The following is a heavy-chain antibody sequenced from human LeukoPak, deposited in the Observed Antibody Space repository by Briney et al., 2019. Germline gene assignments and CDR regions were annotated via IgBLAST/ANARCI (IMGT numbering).Heavy chain of an antibody. D-gene: IGHD5-18*01. CDR3: ARDSPAGYIRGQEHYYYDIDG. CDR2: IFADEDT. V-gene: IGHV4-4*07. J-gene: IGHJ6*03. Sequence: SETLSLTCTVSGGSISDFYWAWIRQPADKGLEYIGRIFADEDTKYNPNLNPSLKSRVSMSADTSKNQVSLKLTSVTAADTAVYYCARDSPAGYIRGQEHYYYDIDGWGKGTTVNVSS. CDR1: GGSISDFY.